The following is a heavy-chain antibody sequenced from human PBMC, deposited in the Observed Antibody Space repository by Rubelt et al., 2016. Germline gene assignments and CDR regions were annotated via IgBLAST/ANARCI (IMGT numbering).Heavy chain of an antibody. CDR2: INHSGST. Sequence: QVQLQESGPGLVKPSGTLSLTCAVSGGSISSSNWWSWVRQPPGKGLEWIGEINHSGSTNYNPSLKSRVTISVDTSKNQFSLKLSSVTAADTAVYYCARVRLRSSGYYREPGERRYFQHWGQGTLVTVSS. CDR3: ARVRLRSSGYYREPGERRYFQH. CDR1: GGSISSSNW. V-gene: IGHV4-4*02. D-gene: IGHD3-22*01. J-gene: IGHJ1*01.